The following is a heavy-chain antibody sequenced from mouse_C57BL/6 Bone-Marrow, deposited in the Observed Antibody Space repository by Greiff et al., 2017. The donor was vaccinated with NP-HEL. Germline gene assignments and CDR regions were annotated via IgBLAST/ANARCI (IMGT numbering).Heavy chain of an antibody. CDR2: ISDGGSYT. J-gene: IGHJ3*01. D-gene: IGHD2-4*01. CDR3: AGDDDYGGFAY. CDR1: GFTFSSYA. Sequence: EVMLVESGGGLVKPGGSLKLSCAASGFTFSSYAMSWVRQTPEKRLEWVATISDGGSYTYYPDNVKGRFTISRDNAKNHLYLQMSHLESEDTAMYYCAGDDDYGGFAYWGQGTLVTVSA. V-gene: IGHV5-4*01.